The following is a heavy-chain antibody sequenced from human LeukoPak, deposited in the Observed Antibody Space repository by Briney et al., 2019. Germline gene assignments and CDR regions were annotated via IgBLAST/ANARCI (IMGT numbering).Heavy chain of an antibody. Sequence: GGSLRLSCSASGFTFSSYAMHWVRQAPGKGLEYVSAISSNGGSTYYADSVKGRFTISRDNSKNTLYLQMSSLRAEDTAVYYCVKDGGNIMITFRGVIVTPSYFDYWGQGTLVTVSS. CDR1: GFTFSSYA. CDR2: ISSNGGST. D-gene: IGHD3-16*02. CDR3: VKDGGNIMITFRGVIVTPSYFDY. J-gene: IGHJ4*02. V-gene: IGHV3-64D*06.